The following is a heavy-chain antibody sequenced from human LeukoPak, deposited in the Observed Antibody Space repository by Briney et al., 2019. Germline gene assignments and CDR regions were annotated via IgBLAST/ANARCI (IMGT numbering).Heavy chain of an antibody. CDR2: VNHSGSS. D-gene: IGHD3-3*01. CDR3: ARGSRFRESHYTGGFYYFDY. V-gene: IGHV4-34*01. J-gene: IGHJ4*02. Sequence: KPSETLSLTCAVDGGSLSDYYWSWIRQTQGKGLEWIGEVNHSGSSKYHPSLKSRVTISVDTSKNQFFLELNSVTAADTAVYYCARGSRFRESHYTGGFYYFDYWGQGTLVTVSS. CDR1: GGSLSDYY.